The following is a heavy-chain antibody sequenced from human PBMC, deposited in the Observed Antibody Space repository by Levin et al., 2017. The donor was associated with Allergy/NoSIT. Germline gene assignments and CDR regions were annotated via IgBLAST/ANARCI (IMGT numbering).Heavy chain of an antibody. V-gene: IGHV3-23*01. CDR3: AKSPPTVAPNWGYNWFDP. J-gene: IGHJ5*02. CDR2: VSGRSRST. Sequence: GESLKISCAGSGFTFSSYAMTWIRQAPGKGLEWVSIVSGRSRSTYYADSVRGRFSISRDNSKNTLYLHMNSLRAEDTAIYYCAKSPPTVAPNWGYNWFDPWGQGTLVTVSS. D-gene: IGHD7-27*01. CDR1: GFTFSSYA.